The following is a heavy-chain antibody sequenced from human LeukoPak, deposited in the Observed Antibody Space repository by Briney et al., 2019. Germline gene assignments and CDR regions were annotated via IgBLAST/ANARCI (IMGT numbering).Heavy chain of an antibody. V-gene: IGHV3-23*01. J-gene: IGHJ5*02. Sequence: QPGGSLRLSCAASGFTFRSYTMSWVRQTPGKGLDWASAISNTGDTTYYAASVKGRFTISRDNSNSTLYLQMTSLRAEDTALYYCATEYYGASWGQGSLVTVS. D-gene: IGHD4/OR15-4a*01. CDR3: ATEYYGAS. CDR1: GFTFRSYT. CDR2: ISNTGDTT.